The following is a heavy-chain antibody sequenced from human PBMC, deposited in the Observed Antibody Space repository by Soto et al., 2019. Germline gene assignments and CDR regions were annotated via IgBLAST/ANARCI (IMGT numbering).Heavy chain of an antibody. CDR3: TEHILPGGADV. J-gene: IGHJ6*02. CDR1: AFSSHHHA. Sequence: SLRLSCVASAFSSHHHAIHWVRQGPGKGLEWVSGIHWNNGATGYADSVKGRFTIFKDNVKNSVYLQMNSLRTDDTAFYYCTEHILPGGADVSGQGTTVTV. D-gene: IGHD3-16*01. CDR2: IHWNNGAT. V-gene: IGHV3-9*02.